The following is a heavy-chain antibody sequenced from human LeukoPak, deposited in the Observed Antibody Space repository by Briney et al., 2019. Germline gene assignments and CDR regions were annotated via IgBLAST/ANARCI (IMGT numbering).Heavy chain of an antibody. Sequence: PGGSLRLSCAASGFTFSGYGMHWVRQAPGKGLEWVAVISYDGSNKYYADSVKGRFTISRDNSKNTLYLQMNSLRTEDTAVYYCAKTGYGSGYLGFDYWGQGTLVTVSS. V-gene: IGHV3-30*18. CDR1: GFTFSGYG. CDR2: ISYDGSNK. D-gene: IGHD3-10*01. CDR3: AKTGYGSGYLGFDY. J-gene: IGHJ4*02.